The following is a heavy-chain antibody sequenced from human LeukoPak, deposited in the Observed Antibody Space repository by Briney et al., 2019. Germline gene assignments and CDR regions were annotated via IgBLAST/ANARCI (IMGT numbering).Heavy chain of an antibody. D-gene: IGHD2-8*01. J-gene: IGHJ6*03. CDR1: GYSFTLYA. Sequence: GASVKVSCKASGYSFTLYAMNWVRQAPGQGLEWVGRINCNSGDANSAQKFQGRVTMTRDTSVSTAYMDLSSVTSDDTAVYFCARSAGHCSNGICFTDYYMDVWGRGTTVTVSS. CDR3: ARSAGHCSNGICFTDYYMDV. CDR2: INCNSGDA. V-gene: IGHV1-2*02.